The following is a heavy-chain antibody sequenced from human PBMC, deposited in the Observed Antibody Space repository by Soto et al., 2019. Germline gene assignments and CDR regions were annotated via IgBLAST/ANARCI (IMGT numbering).Heavy chain of an antibody. CDR2: IYYSGST. Sequence: PSETLSLTCTVSGGSVSSGSYYWSWIRQPPGKGLEWIGYIYYSGSTNYNPSLKSRVTISVDTSKNQFSLKLSSVTAADTAVYYCARDAGGIAARLVYYYYGMDVWGQGTTVTVSS. V-gene: IGHV4-61*01. D-gene: IGHD6-6*01. J-gene: IGHJ6*02. CDR3: ARDAGGIAARLVYYYYGMDV. CDR1: GGSVSSGSYY.